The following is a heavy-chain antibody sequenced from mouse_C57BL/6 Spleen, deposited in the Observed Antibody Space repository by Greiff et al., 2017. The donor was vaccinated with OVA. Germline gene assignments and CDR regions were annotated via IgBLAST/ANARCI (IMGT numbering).Heavy chain of an antibody. Sequence: VKVVESDAELVKPGASVKISCKVSGYTFTDHTIHWMKQRPEQGLEWIGYIYPRDGSTKYNEKFKGKATLTADKSSSTAYMQLNSLTSEDSAVYFCARSQGYDAWFAYWGQGTLVTVSA. CDR3: ARSQGYDAWFAY. J-gene: IGHJ3*01. D-gene: IGHD2-2*01. V-gene: IGHV1-78*01. CDR2: IYPRDGST. CDR1: GYTFTDHT.